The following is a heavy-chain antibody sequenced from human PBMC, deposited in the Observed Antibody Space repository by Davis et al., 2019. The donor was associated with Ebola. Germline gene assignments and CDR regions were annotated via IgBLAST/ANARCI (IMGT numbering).Heavy chain of an antibody. D-gene: IGHD6-13*01. Sequence: SETLSLTCTVSGGSISGYYWSWIRQPPGKGLEWIGYIYYTGSSNYNPSLKSRVTMSVDTSKNEFSLKLSSVTAADTAMYYCARDLAAAGTGWFDPWGQGTLVTVSS. V-gene: IGHV4-59*01. CDR2: IYYTGSS. J-gene: IGHJ5*02. CDR1: GGSISGYY. CDR3: ARDLAAAGTGWFDP.